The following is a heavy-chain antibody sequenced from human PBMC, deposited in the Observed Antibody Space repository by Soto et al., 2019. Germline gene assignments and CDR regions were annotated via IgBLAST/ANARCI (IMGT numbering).Heavy chain of an antibody. V-gene: IGHV3-73*01. J-gene: IGHJ6*02. CDR2: IRSKANSYAT. CDR1: GFTFSGSA. Sequence: PGGSLRLSCAASGFTFSGSAMHWVRQASGKGLEWVGRIRSKANSYATAYAASVKGRFTISRDDSKNTAYLQMNSLKTEDTAVYYCTRQRIAAAGGYYYYGMDVWGQGTTVTVSS. D-gene: IGHD6-13*01. CDR3: TRQRIAAAGGYYYYGMDV.